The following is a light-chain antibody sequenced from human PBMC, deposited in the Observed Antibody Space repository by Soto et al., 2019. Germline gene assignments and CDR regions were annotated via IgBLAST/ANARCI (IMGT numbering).Light chain of an antibody. J-gene: IGKJ5*01. CDR1: QSIGSY. CDR3: QQRNGWQA. Sequence: PGERATLSCRASQSIGSYLAWYQQRPGQPPRLLIYDASNRATGIPARFGGSGSGTDFTLTISSLEPEDFAVYYCQQRNGWQAFGQGTRLEIK. V-gene: IGKV3-11*01. CDR2: DAS.